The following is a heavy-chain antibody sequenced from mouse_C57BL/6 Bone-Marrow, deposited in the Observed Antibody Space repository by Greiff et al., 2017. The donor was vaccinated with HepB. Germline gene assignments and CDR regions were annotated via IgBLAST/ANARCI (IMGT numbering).Heavy chain of an antibody. CDR1: GFNIKDDY. V-gene: IGHV14-4*01. CDR2: IDHENGDT. D-gene: IGHD1-1*01. CDR3: TLYYYGSSY. Sequence: VQLQQSGAELVRPGASVKLSCTASGFNIKDDYMHWVKQRPEQGLEWIGWIDHENGDTEYASKFQGKATITADTSSNTAYLQLSSLTSEDTAVYYCTLYYYGSSYWGQGTTLTVSS. J-gene: IGHJ2*01.